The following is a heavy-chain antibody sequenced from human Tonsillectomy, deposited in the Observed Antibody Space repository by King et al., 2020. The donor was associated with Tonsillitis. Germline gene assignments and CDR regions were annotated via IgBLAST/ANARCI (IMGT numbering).Heavy chain of an antibody. V-gene: IGHV3-33*05. D-gene: IGHD6-19*01. CDR2: ISSDASRE. CDR1: GFDFSSYA. J-gene: IGHJ4*02. CDR3: ARERLYSSDWGIDY. Sequence: QLVQSGGGVVQPGGSLRLSCASSGFDFSSYAMHWVRQAPGEGLEWVAVISSDASRENYGDSVKGRFTISRDNSKNTLYVQMNSLRAEDTAVYYCARERLYSSDWGIDYWGQGSLVTVSS.